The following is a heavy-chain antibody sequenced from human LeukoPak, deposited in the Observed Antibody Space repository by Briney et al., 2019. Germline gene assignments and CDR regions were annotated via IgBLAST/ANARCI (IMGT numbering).Heavy chain of an antibody. CDR2: ISYDGSNK. CDR1: GFTFSSYG. Sequence: GGSLRLSCAASGFTFSSYGMHWVRQAPGKGLEWVAVISYDGSNKYYADSVKGRFTISRDNSKNTLYLQMNSLRAEDTAVYYCARGEYYYDNSGYLGYWGQGTLVTVSS. V-gene: IGHV3-30*03. D-gene: IGHD3-22*01. J-gene: IGHJ4*02. CDR3: ARGEYYYDNSGYLGY.